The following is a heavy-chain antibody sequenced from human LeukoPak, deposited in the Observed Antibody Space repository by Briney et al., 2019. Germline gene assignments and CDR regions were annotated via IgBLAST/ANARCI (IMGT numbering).Heavy chain of an antibody. CDR1: GFTFSSYE. Sequence: GGSLRLSCAASGFTFSSYEMNWVRQAPGKGLEWVSAIGGSGGSTYYADSVKGRFTISRDNSKNTLYLQMNSLRAEDTAAYYCAKDRRYYDSSGYLDYWGQGTLVTVSS. CDR2: IGGSGGST. D-gene: IGHD3-22*01. CDR3: AKDRRYYDSSGYLDY. J-gene: IGHJ4*02. V-gene: IGHV3-23*01.